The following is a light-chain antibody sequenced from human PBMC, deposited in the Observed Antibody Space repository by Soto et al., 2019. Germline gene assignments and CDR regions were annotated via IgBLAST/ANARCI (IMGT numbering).Light chain of an antibody. CDR3: QQYDHLPRT. CDR2: DAS. J-gene: IGKJ1*01. V-gene: IGKV1-33*01. CDR1: QEISNY. Sequence: DIQMIQSPSSLSASVVDRVTITCQASQEISNYLNWYQQKPGKAPKLLIYDASNLERGVPSRFSGRGSGTDFTFTISSLQPEDFATYYCQQYDHLPRTFGRGTKVEIK.